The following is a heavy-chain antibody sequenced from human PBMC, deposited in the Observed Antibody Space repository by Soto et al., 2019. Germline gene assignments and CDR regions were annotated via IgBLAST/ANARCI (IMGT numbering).Heavy chain of an antibody. D-gene: IGHD6-19*01. J-gene: IGHJ4*02. CDR3: ARDRLIAVTGLLRN. CDR2: ISAYDDKT. CDR1: GYPFTSCG. V-gene: IGHV1-18*01. Sequence: ASVKVSCKTSGYPFTSCGINWVRQAPGQGPEWMGWISAYDDKTIYSQKFQGRVTLTADTSTTTAYMELRGLGSDDTAVYYCARDRLIAVTGLLRNWGQGTLVPSPQ.